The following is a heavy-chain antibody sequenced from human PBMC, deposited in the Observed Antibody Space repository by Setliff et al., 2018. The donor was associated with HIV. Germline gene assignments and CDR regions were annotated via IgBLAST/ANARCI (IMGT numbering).Heavy chain of an antibody. J-gene: IGHJ2*01. Sequence: SETLSLTCAVSGYSISSGYYWGWIRQPPGKGLEWIGSIYHSGSPYYNPSLKSRVTISVDTSKNQFSLKLSSVTAADTAVYYCARMGIVVVVAAPNWYFDLWGRGTLVTVSS. V-gene: IGHV4-38-2*01. D-gene: IGHD2-15*01. CDR3: ARMGIVVVVAAPNWYFDL. CDR2: IYHSGSP. CDR1: GYSISSGYY.